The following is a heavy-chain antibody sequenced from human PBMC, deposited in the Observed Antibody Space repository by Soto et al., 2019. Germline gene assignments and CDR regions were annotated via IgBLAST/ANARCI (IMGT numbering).Heavy chain of an antibody. Sequence: SETLSLTCTVSGGSVSSGSYYWSWIRQPPGKGLEWIGYIYYSGSTNYNPSLKSRVTISVDTSKNQFSLKLSSVTAADTAVYYCARDEGGSYNYYYYYGMDVWGQGTTVTVSS. J-gene: IGHJ6*02. CDR3: ARDEGGSYNYYYYYGMDV. D-gene: IGHD1-26*01. CDR2: IYYSGST. V-gene: IGHV4-61*01. CDR1: GGSVSSGSYY.